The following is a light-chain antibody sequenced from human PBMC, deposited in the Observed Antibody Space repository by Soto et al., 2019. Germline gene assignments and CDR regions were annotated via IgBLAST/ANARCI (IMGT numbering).Light chain of an antibody. Sequence: DIQMTHSPSTLSASVGDRVTITCRASQSISNRLAWYQQKPGKAPKVVIYDASSLESGVPSRFSGSGSGTEFILTINSLQPDDFATYCRQHYNSYSEAFGQGTKV. J-gene: IGKJ1*01. CDR2: DAS. V-gene: IGKV1-5*01. CDR3: QHYNSYSEA. CDR1: QSISNR.